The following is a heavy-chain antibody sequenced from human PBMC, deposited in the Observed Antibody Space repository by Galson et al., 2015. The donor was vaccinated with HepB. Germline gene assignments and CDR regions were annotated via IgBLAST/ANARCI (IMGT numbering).Heavy chain of an antibody. V-gene: IGHV3-30*04. Sequence: SLRLSCAASGFTFSSYAMHWVRQAPGKGLEWVAVISYDGSNKYYADSVKGRFTISRDNSKNTLYLQMNSLRAEDTAVYYCARDRISGYAEGTFDYWGQGTPVTVSS. CDR2: ISYDGSNK. CDR1: GFTFSSYA. CDR3: ARDRISGYAEGTFDY. J-gene: IGHJ4*02. D-gene: IGHD5-12*01.